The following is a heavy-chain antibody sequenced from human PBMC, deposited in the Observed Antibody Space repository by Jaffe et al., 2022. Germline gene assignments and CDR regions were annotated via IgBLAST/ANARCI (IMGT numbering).Heavy chain of an antibody. Sequence: QVQLQQWGAGLLKPSETLSLTCAVYGGSFSGYYWSWIRQPPGKGLEWIGEINHSGSTNYNPSLKSRVTISVDTSKNQFSLKLSSVTAADTAVYYCARGNDFDCSGGSCPSGYTRDYYYYYMDVWGKGTTVTVSS. CDR2: INHSGST. CDR3: ARGNDFDCSGGSCPSGYTRDYYYYYMDV. D-gene: IGHD2-15*01. CDR1: GGSFSGYY. V-gene: IGHV4-34*01. J-gene: IGHJ6*03.